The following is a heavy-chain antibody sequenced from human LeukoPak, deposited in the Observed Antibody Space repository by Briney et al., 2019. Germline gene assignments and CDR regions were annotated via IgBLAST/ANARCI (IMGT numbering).Heavy chain of an antibody. CDR2: MSYSGTT. Sequence: SETLSLTCTVSSASVTSSPYFWAWIRQSPGKGLEWIGSMSYSGTTYYNPSLKSPVTISVDTSKNQFSLKLSSVTAADTAVYYCARDRRPFYDILTGYLDYWGQGTLVTVSS. V-gene: IGHV4-39*07. D-gene: IGHD3-9*01. CDR3: ARDRRPFYDILTGYLDY. CDR1: SASVTSSPYF. J-gene: IGHJ4*02.